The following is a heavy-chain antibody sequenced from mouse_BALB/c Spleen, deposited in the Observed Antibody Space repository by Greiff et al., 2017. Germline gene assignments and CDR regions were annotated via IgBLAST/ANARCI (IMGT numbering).Heavy chain of an antibody. CDR3: ARLITQDYFDY. Sequence: EVQLLQSGAELVKPGASVKLSCTASGFTIKGSSMHWVKQRPEQGLEWIGRIDPANGNTKYDPKFQGMATITADTSSNTAYLQLSSLTSEDTAVYYCARLITQDYFDYWGQGTTLTVSS. J-gene: IGHJ2*01. V-gene: IGHV14-3*02. CDR2: IDPANGNT. CDR1: GFTIKGSS. D-gene: IGHD2-4*01.